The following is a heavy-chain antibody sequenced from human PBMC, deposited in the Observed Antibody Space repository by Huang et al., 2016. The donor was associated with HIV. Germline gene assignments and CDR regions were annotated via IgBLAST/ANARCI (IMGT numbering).Heavy chain of an antibody. J-gene: IGHJ1*01. CDR3: ALKGDSSGWEYFRH. Sequence: QVQLVESGGGVVQPGRSLRLSCAASGFTFSGYGMHGVRQAPGKGLEWVAVIWYDGSNKYYADSGKGRFTISRENSKNTLYLQRNSLKTEDTAVYYCALKGDSSGWEYFRHWGQGTLVTVSS. D-gene: IGHD6-19*01. CDR1: GFTFSGYG. V-gene: IGHV3-33*08. CDR2: IWYDGSNK.